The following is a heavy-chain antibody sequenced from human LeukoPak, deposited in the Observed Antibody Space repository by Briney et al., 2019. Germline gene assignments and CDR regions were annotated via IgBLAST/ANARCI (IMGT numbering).Heavy chain of an antibody. CDR1: GFIFSSYD. CDR3: ARVFRGYYFDY. J-gene: IGHJ4*02. CDR2: IRFDGSNG. Sequence: GGSLRLSCIASGFIFSSYDIHWVRQAPGKGLEWVAFIRFDGSNGYYTHSVKGRFTISRDNSKNTLYLHMSSLRTEDTAVYYCARVFRGYYFDYWGQGTLVTVSS. D-gene: IGHD2-15*01. V-gene: IGHV3-30*02.